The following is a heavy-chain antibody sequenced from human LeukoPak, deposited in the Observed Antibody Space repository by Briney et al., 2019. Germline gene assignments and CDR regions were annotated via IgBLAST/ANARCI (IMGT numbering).Heavy chain of an antibody. V-gene: IGHV3-30*04. D-gene: IGHD2-21*02. CDR3: ARALTFYGMDV. CDR2: ISHDGSNK. J-gene: IGHJ6*04. Sequence: PGRSLRLSCAASGFAFSSYDMHWVRQAPGKGLEWVAVISHDGSNKYYADSVKGRFTISRDNSKNTLYLQMNSLRAEDTAVYYCARALTFYGMDVWGKGTTVTVSS. CDR1: GFAFSSYD.